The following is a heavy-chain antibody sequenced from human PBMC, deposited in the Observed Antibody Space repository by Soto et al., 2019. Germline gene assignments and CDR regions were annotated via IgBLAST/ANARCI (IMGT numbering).Heavy chain of an antibody. Sequence: EVQLLESGGGLVQPGGSLRVSCAASGFPFSNHAMSWVRQAPGKGLEWVSGISDGGGSTYYADSVKGRFTISRDNSKNTLYLQMNSLRAEDTAVYYCAKYGRGEWLRYYFDYWGQGTLVTVSS. V-gene: IGHV3-23*01. CDR1: GFPFSNHA. CDR3: AKYGRGEWLRYYFDY. D-gene: IGHD5-12*01. CDR2: ISDGGGST. J-gene: IGHJ4*02.